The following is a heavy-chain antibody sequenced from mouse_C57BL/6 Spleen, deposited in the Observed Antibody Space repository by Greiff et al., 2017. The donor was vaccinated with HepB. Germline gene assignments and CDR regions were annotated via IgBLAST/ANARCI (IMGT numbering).Heavy chain of an antibody. CDR2: IYPGGGYT. J-gene: IGHJ2*01. V-gene: IGHV1-63*01. CDR3: ARRGLYYDYDGGYFDY. D-gene: IGHD2-4*01. Sequence: VMLVESGAELVRPGTSVKMSCKASGYTFTNYWIGWAKQRPGHGLEWIGDIYPGGGYTNYNEKFKGKATLTADKSSSTAYMQFSSLTSEDSAIYYCARRGLYYDYDGGYFDYWGQGTTLTVSS. CDR1: GYTFTNYW.